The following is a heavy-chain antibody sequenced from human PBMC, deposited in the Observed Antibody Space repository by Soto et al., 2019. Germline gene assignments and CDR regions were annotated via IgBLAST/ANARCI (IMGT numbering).Heavy chain of an antibody. D-gene: IGHD6-6*01. CDR2: IFPGGST. Sequence: QVQLQESGPGLVKPSETLSLTCTVSGDSISSYYWTWIRQPAGKGLEWIGHIFPGGSTNYNAALRSRVTMSVDASKNQFSLRLSSVTAADTAMYYCVRDSSRAPYSDYWGRGILVTVAS. CDR1: GDSISSYY. CDR3: VRDSSRAPYSDY. V-gene: IGHV4-4*07. J-gene: IGHJ4*02.